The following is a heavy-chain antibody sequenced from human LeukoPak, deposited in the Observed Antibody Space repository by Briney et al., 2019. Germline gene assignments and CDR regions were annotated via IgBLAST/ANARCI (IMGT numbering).Heavy chain of an antibody. CDR1: GYTFTSYG. CDR3: ARDAYYDSSGYYPSDY. CDR2: ISAYNGDT. V-gene: IGHV1-18*01. J-gene: IGHJ4*02. Sequence: GASVKVSCKASGYTFTSYGISWVRQAPGQGLEWMGWISAYNGDTNYAQKLQGRVTMTTDTSTSTAYMELRSLRSDDTAVYYCARDAYYDSSGYYPSDYWGQGTLVTVSS. D-gene: IGHD3-22*01.